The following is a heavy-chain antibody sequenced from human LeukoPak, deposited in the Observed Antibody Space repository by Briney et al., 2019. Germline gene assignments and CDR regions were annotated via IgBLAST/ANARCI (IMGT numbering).Heavy chain of an antibody. CDR1: GGTFSSYA. Sequence: ASVKVSCKASGGTFSSYAISWVRQAPRQGLEWMGRIIPILGIANYAQKFQGRVTITADKSTSTAYMELSSLRSEDTAVYYCARDRGIVGARSPFDYWGQGTLVTVSS. CDR3: ARDRGIVGARSPFDY. V-gene: IGHV1-69*04. CDR2: IIPILGIA. J-gene: IGHJ4*02. D-gene: IGHD1-26*01.